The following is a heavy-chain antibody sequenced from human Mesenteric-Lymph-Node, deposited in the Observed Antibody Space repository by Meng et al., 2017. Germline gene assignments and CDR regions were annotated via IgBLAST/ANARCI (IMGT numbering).Heavy chain of an antibody. CDR1: GFTVSSNY. Sequence: GGSLRLSCAASGFTVSSNYMSWVRQAPGKGLEWVSVIYSGGSTYYADSVKGRFTISRDNSKNTLYLQMSSLRAEDTAVYYCAKGDYSGSYSVYWGQGTLVTVSS. D-gene: IGHD1-26*01. CDR3: AKGDYSGSYSVY. CDR2: IYSGGST. V-gene: IGHV3-53*01. J-gene: IGHJ4*02.